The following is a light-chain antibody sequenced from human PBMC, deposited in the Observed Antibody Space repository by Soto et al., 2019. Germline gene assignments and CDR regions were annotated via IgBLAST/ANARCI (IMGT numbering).Light chain of an antibody. CDR2: DAS. V-gene: IGKV3-11*01. CDR1: QSVSSY. J-gene: IGKJ2*01. CDR3: QPRSYWPPYT. Sequence: EIVLTQSPATLSLSPGERATLSCRASQSVSSYLAWYQQKPGQAPRLLIYDASSRATGIPARFSGSGFGTDFTLTISSLESEDSAVYYCQPRSYWPPYTFGQGTKVDIK.